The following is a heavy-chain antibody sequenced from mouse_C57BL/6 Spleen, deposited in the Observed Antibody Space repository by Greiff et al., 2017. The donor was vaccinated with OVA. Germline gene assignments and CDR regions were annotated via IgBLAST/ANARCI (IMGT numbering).Heavy chain of an antibody. Sequence: QVQLQQPGAELVRPGTSVKLSCKASGYTFTSYWMHWVKQRPGPGLEWIGVIDPSDSYTNYNQQFKGKATLSVDTSSSTAYMQLSSLTSEDSAVYYCARARSNSPFAYWGQGTLVTVSA. CDR1: GYTFTSYW. J-gene: IGHJ3*01. D-gene: IGHD2-5*01. CDR2: IDPSDSYT. CDR3: ARARSNSPFAY. V-gene: IGHV1-59*01.